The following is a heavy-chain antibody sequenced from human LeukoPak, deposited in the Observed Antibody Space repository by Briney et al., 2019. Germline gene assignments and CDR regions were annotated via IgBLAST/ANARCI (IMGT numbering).Heavy chain of an antibody. D-gene: IGHD6-13*01. CDR1: VGSFNGSN. CDR2: INHSGST. J-gene: IGHJ4*02. Sequence: PSETLSLTCAVYVGSFNGSNWNWIPHPPGRGRGWMGEINHSGSTNYNPSLKSRVTISVETSKNQFSLKLSSVTAADTAVYYCASFRAAAGTKPTYYFDYWGQGTLVTVSS. CDR3: ASFRAAAGTKPTYYFDY. V-gene: IGHV4-34*01.